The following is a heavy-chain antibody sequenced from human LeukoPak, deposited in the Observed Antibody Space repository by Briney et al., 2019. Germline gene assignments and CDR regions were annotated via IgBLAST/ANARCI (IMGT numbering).Heavy chain of an antibody. Sequence: ALRLSCAASGFTSSTYAMYWVRPAPGKGLGWRTVISYDGSNKYYADSVRGRFTISRDNIKNTVMLLMNSLRAENAAVYCWARGLEGGSQRGYFDYWGDGTLVSVSS. J-gene: IGHJ4*01. D-gene: IGHD1-1*01. CDR1: GFTSSTYA. CDR2: ISYDGSNK. V-gene: IGHV3-30-3*01. CDR3: ARGLEGGSQRGYFDY.